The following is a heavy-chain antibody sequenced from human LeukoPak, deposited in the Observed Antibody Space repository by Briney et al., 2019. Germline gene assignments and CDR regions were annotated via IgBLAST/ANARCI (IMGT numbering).Heavy chain of an antibody. D-gene: IGHD6-19*01. CDR3: ASPSEDSSGWELFDY. J-gene: IGHJ4*02. CDR2: IYYSGST. Sequence: PSETLSLTCTVSGGSISSYYWSWIRQPPGKGLEWIGYIYYSGSTNYNPSLKGRVTISADTSKNQFSLKLSSVTAADTAVYYCASPSEDSSGWELFDYWGQGTLVTVSS. V-gene: IGHV4-59*01. CDR1: GGSISSYY.